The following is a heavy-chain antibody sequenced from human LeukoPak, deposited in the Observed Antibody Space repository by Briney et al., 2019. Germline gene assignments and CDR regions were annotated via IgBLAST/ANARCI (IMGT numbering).Heavy chain of an antibody. CDR3: ASYGDYGSIYYYYGMDV. CDR1: GGSISSGGYY. Sequence: PSETLSLTCTISGGSISSGGYYWSWIRQHPGKGLEWIGYIYYSGSTYYNPSLKSRVTISVDTSKNQFSLKLSSVNAADTAVYYCASYGDYGSIYYYYGMDVWGQGTTVTVSS. CDR2: IYYSGST. D-gene: IGHD4-17*01. V-gene: IGHV4-31*03. J-gene: IGHJ6*02.